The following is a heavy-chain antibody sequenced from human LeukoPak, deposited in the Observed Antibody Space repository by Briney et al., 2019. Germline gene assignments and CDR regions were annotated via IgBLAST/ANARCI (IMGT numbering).Heavy chain of an antibody. CDR3: ARTPGSGSYSYYFDY. Sequence: SETLSLTCTVSGDSISSSSYYWGWIRQPPGKGLEWIGYIYYSGSTNYNPSLKSRVTISVDTSKNQFSLKLSSVTAADTAVYYCARTPGSGSYSYYFDYWGQGTLVTVSS. D-gene: IGHD1-26*01. V-gene: IGHV4-61*05. CDR1: GDSISSSSYY. J-gene: IGHJ4*02. CDR2: IYYSGST.